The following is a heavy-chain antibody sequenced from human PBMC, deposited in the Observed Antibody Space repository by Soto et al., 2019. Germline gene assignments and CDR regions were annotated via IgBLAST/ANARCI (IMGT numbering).Heavy chain of an antibody. Sequence: PGGSLRLSCEASGYTFSPFWMHWVRQAPGKGLVWVSHINSDGSTKLYADSVKGRFTISRDNAKNTLYLQMNSVKADDTAVYYCVRDRGKSDSFNVWGRGTMVTVS. D-gene: IGHD3-10*01. CDR1: GYTFSPFW. CDR3: VRDRGKSDSFNV. V-gene: IGHV3-74*01. CDR2: INSDGSTK. J-gene: IGHJ3*01.